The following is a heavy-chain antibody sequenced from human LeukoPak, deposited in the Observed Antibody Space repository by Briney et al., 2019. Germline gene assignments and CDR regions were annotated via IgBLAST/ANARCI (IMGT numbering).Heavy chain of an antibody. Sequence: SETLSLTCAVYGGSLSGYYWSWIRQPPGKGLEWIGEINHSGSTNYNPSLKSRVTISVDTSKNQFSLKLSSVTAADTAVYYCARAPGGITMVRGVIAHFDLWGRGTLVTVSS. J-gene: IGHJ2*01. CDR1: GGSLSGYY. CDR3: ARAPGGITMVRGVIAHFDL. D-gene: IGHD3-10*01. V-gene: IGHV4-34*01. CDR2: INHSGST.